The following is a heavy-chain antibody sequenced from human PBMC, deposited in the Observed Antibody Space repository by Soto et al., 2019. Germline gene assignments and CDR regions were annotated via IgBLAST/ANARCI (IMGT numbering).Heavy chain of an antibody. J-gene: IGHJ6*02. V-gene: IGHV1-69*13. Sequence: SVKVSCKASGGTFSSYAISWVRQAPGQGLEWMGGIIPIFGTANYAQKFQGRVTITADESTSTAYMELSSLRSEDTAVYYCARDLNFVVPAAIDYYYYGMDVWGQGTTVTVS. D-gene: IGHD2-2*01. CDR3: ARDLNFVVPAAIDYYYYGMDV. CDR2: IIPIFGTA. CDR1: GGTFSSYA.